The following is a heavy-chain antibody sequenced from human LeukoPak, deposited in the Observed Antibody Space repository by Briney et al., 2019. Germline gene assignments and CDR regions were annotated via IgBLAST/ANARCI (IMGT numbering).Heavy chain of an antibody. CDR1: GASISTTNYY. V-gene: IGHV4-39*01. CDR3: ARHRGRNGGYSFDD. J-gene: IGHJ4*02. Sequence: SETLSLTCSVSGASISTTNYYRGWIRQPPGKGLEWIGSIYYTGSTYNSPSLKGRVTVSVDTSKNHSSLRLNSVTAADTAVYYCARHRGRNGGYSFDDWGQGTLVTVSS. D-gene: IGHD2-8*01. CDR2: IYYTGST.